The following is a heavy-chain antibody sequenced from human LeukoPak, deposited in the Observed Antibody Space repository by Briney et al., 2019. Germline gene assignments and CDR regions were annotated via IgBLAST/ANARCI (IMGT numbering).Heavy chain of an antibody. D-gene: IGHD3-16*01. V-gene: IGHV3-23*01. CDR1: GFTFSSYA. CDR2: ISGSGGST. J-gene: IGHJ4*02. CDR3: ARRALDLGTYFFDH. Sequence: GGSLRLSCAASGFTFSSYAMSWVRQAPGKGLEWVSAISGSGGSTYYADSVKGRFTISRDSSKNTLYLQMNSLRDDDTAVYYCARRALDLGTYFFDHWGQGILVTVSS.